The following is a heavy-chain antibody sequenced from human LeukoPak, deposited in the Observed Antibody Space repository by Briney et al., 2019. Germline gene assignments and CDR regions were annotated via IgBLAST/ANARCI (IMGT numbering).Heavy chain of an antibody. J-gene: IGHJ4*02. D-gene: IGHD1-26*01. CDR1: WGSISSYY. V-gene: IGHV4-59*01. CDR3: AKCIVGATAPFDY. Sequence: SETLSLTCTVSWGSISSYYWSWIRQPPGKGLEWIGYIYYSGSTNYNPSLKSRVTISVDTSKNQFSLKLSSVTAADTAVYYCAKCIVGATAPFDYWGQGTLVTVSS. CDR2: IYYSGST.